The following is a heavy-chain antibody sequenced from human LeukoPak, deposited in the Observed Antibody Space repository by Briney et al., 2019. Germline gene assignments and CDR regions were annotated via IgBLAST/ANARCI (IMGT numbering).Heavy chain of an antibody. D-gene: IGHD2-2*01. V-gene: IGHV3-30*18. CDR2: ISYDGSNK. CDR3: AEEKGIYCSSIDCSPGMDV. CDR1: GFTFSNYG. Sequence: GRSLRLSCAASGFTFSNYGMHWVRQAPGKGLEWVAVISYDGSNKYYADSVKGRFTFSRDNSKNTLYLQMSSLRAEDTAVYYCAEEKGIYCSSIDCSPGMDVWGQGTTVTVSS. J-gene: IGHJ6*02.